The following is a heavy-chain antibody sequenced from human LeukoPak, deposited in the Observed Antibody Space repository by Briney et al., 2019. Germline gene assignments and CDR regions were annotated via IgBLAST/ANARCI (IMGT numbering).Heavy chain of an antibody. CDR3: ARDPYERDGYNYFDY. D-gene: IGHD5-24*01. CDR1: GYTFTSYY. V-gene: IGHV1-46*01. CDR2: INPSGGST. J-gene: IGHJ4*02. Sequence: ASVKVSCKASGYTFTSYYMHWVRQAPGQGLEWMGIINPSGGSTSYAQKFQGRVTMTRDMSTSTVYMELSSLRSEDTAVYYCARDPYERDGYNYFDYWGQGTLVTVSS.